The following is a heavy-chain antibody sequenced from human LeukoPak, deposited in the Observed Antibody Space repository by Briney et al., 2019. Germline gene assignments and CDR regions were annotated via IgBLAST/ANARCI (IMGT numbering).Heavy chain of an antibody. CDR1: GGSISSGSYY. CDR3: ARRRSYRAYYFDY. Sequence: SETLSLTCTVSGGSISSGSYYWSWIRQPAGKGLEWIGRIYTSGSTNYNPSLKSRVTISVDTSKNQFSLKLSSVTAADTAVYYCARRRSYRAYYFDYWGQGTLVTVSS. J-gene: IGHJ4*02. D-gene: IGHD1-26*01. CDR2: IYTSGST. V-gene: IGHV4-61*02.